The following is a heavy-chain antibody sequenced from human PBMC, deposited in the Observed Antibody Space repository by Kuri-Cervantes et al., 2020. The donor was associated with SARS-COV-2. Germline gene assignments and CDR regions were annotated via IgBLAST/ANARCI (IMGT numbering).Heavy chain of an antibody. CDR3: ARAVGRGWEQLVRSLNYFDY. D-gene: IGHD6-6*01. Sequence: ESLKISCTVSGGSISSSSYYWSWIRQPPGKGLEWIGYIYYSGSTNYNPSLKSRVTISVDTSKNQFSLKLSSVTAADTAVYYCARAVGRGWEQLVRSLNYFDYWGQGTLVTVSS. V-gene: IGHV4-61*01. J-gene: IGHJ4*02. CDR2: IYYSGST. CDR1: GGSISSSSYY.